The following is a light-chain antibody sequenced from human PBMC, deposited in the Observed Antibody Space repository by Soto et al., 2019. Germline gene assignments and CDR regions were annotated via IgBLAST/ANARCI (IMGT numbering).Light chain of an antibody. CDR1: SSDVGVYNY. CDR2: DVS. Sequence: QSALTHPRSVSGSPGQSVSISCTGTSSDVGVYNYVSWYQQHPCKPPKVMIYDVSRRPSGVPDPFSGSQSGHRPALTISGLQSEDEADYYCCSYAGRYTYVFGSGTKVTVL. V-gene: IGLV2-11*01. J-gene: IGLJ1*01. CDR3: CSYAGRYTYV.